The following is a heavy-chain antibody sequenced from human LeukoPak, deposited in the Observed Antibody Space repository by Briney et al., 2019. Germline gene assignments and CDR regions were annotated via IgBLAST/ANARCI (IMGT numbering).Heavy chain of an antibody. CDR3: ASWLNEWAIIVF. V-gene: IGHV4-39*01. D-gene: IGHD2-15*01. J-gene: IGHJ4*02. Sequence: SETLSLTCTVSGGSTRTNMYSWGCMSQPPGTGLEWIGSCYYSGNTYYNPSLNSRVAITADTTKNQYPLKQSSVTAADTACYDCASWLNEWAIIVFWGGGTRVSVS. CDR1: GGSTRTNMYS. CDR2: CYYSGNT.